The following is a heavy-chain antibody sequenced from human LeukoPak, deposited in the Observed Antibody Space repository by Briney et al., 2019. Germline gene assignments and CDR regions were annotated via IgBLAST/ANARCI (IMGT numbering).Heavy chain of an antibody. J-gene: IGHJ6*03. CDR2: IIPIFGTA. CDR1: GGTFSSYA. CDR3: ARGNCSSTSCYGYYYYYMDV. V-gene: IGHV1-69*05. Sequence: ASVKVSCKASGGTFSSYAIIWVRQAPGQGLEWMGGIIPIFGTANYAQKFQGRVTITTDESTSTAYMELSSLRSEDTAVYYCARGNCSSTSCYGYYYYYMDVWGKGTTVTVSS. D-gene: IGHD2-2*01.